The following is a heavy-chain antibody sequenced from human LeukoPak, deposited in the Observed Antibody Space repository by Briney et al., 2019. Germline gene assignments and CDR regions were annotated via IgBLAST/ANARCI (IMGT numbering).Heavy chain of an antibody. CDR3: AKLHASAYHYNWFDP. D-gene: IGHD3-22*01. V-gene: IGHV3-23*01. CDR2: ISDSGGST. Sequence: GGSLRLSCAASGFTFSSYAMSWVRQAPGKGLEWVSIISDSGGSTYYADSVKGRFTISRDNSKNTLYLQMNSLRAEDTAVYYCAKLHASAYHYNWFDPWGQGTLVTVSS. J-gene: IGHJ5*02. CDR1: GFTFSSYA.